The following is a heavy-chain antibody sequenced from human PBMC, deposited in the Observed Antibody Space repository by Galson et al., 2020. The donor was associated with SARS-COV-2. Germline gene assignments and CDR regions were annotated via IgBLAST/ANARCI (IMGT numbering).Heavy chain of an antibody. V-gene: IGHV4-59*01. D-gene: IGHD6-13*01. Sequence: SETLSLTCAVFGGSFSGYYWSWIRQPPGKGLEWIGYIYYSGSTNYNPSLKSRVTISVDTSKNQFSLKLSSVTAADTAVYYCARDLGSSWYEQNWFDPWGQGTLVTVSS. CDR1: GGSFSGYY. J-gene: IGHJ5*02. CDR2: IYYSGST. CDR3: ARDLGSSWYEQNWFDP.